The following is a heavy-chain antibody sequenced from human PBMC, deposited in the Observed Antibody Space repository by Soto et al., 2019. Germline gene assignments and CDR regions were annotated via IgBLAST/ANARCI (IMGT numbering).Heavy chain of an antibody. D-gene: IGHD1-26*01. V-gene: IGHV3-30-3*01. CDR1: GFTFSSYA. CDR2: ISYDGSNK. CDR3: ARDAEVGATSYFDY. Sequence: PGGSLRLSCAASGFTFSSYAMHWVRQAPGKGLEWVAVISYDGSNKYYADSVKGRFTIPRDNSKNTLYLQMNSLRAEDTAVYYCARDAEVGATSYFDYWGQGTLVTVSS. J-gene: IGHJ4*02.